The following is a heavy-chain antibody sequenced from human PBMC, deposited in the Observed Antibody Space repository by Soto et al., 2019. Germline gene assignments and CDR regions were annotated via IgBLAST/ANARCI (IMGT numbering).Heavy chain of an antibody. D-gene: IGHD3-9*01. CDR2: VSNTATT. J-gene: IGHJ4*02. Sequence: PSATLSLTCPVNSPSIFNYYWAWMLKSTGGGLESMGYVSNTATTTYNPSLKNRVTISVDASKSQFYLKLRSVTAADTAVYYCARGMAEEQIFYYFDYWGQGALVTVSS. CDR1: SPSIFNYY. V-gene: IGHV4-59*01. CDR3: ARGMAEEQIFYYFDY.